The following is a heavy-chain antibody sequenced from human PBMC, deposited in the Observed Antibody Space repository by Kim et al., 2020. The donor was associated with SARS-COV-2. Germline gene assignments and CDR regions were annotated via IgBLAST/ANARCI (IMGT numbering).Heavy chain of an antibody. CDR2: ISSSSSYI. D-gene: IGHD3-10*01. Sequence: GGSLRLSVAASVCFFLIYSFICFFSFLFFLLEWVSSISSSSSYIYYADSAKGRLTIASDYVKNSLYLQMNSLRAEDTAVYYCARTPRGSARFGELLPDAFGGGGKVTMVTVSS. J-gene: IGHJ3*01. CDR1: VCFFLIYS. CDR3: ARTPRGSARFGELLPDAFGG. V-gene: IGHV3-21*04.